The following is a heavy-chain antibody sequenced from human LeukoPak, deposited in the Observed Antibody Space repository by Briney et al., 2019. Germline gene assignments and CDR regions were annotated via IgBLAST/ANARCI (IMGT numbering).Heavy chain of an antibody. V-gene: IGHV3-30*02. CDR1: GFIFSSYG. D-gene: IGHD1-26*01. CDR2: IRFDGTNK. Sequence: PGGSLRLSCAASGFIFSSYGMHWVRQAPGKGLEWLAFIRFDGTNKFYADSLLQGRFTISRDNSKNTLSLQMNNLRPEDTAVYYCAKLGYAFDLWGQGTMVTVSS. CDR3: AKLGYAFDL. J-gene: IGHJ3*01.